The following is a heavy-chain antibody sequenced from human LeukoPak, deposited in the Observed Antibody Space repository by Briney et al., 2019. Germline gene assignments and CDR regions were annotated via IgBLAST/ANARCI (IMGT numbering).Heavy chain of an antibody. J-gene: IGHJ4*02. CDR1: GYTLTELS. V-gene: IGHV1-24*01. CDR2: FDPKDGET. CDR3: ATDLGSSAPLDY. Sequence: ASVKVSCKVSGYTLTELSMHWVRQAPGKGLEWMGGFDPKDGETIYAQKFQGRVTMTEDTSTDTAYMELSSLRSEDTAVYYCATDLGSSAPLDYWGQGTLVTVSS. D-gene: IGHD6-6*01.